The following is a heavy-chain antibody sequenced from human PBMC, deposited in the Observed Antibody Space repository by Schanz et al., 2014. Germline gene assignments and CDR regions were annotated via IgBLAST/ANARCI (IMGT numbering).Heavy chain of an antibody. CDR1: GFNFRNYW. D-gene: IGHD2-8*01. CDR3: VRDRGFCANDICWLRYYMDV. CDR2: IKQEGDEK. J-gene: IGHJ6*03. Sequence: AQLVESGGGVVQPGRSLRLSCVVSGFNFRNYWMSWVRQAPGKGLEWVASIKQEGDEKNYVDSVKGRFTISRDNAKNSLFLQMNSLRADDTAVYYCVRDRGFCANDICWLRYYMDVWGNGTTVTVS. V-gene: IGHV3-7*01.